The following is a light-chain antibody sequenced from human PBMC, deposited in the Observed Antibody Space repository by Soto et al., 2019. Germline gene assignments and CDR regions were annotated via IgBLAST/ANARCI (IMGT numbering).Light chain of an antibody. V-gene: IGLV1-47*01. CDR1: SSNIGSNY. J-gene: IGLJ3*02. CDR2: RNN. Sequence: QPVLTQPPSASGTPGQRVTISCSGSSSNIGSNYGYWYQQLPGTAPKLLIYRNNQRPSGVPDRFSGSKSGTSASLAISGLRSEDEADYYCAAWDDSLSGVVFGGGTKVTVL. CDR3: AAWDDSLSGVV.